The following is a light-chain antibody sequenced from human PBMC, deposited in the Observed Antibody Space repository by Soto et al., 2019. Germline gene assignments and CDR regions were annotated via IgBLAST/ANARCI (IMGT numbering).Light chain of an antibody. V-gene: IGKV1-17*01. CDR3: LQHSTFLLT. CDR2: AAS. CDR1: RGFRNS. Sequence: GDRVAITCHASRGFRNSLAWYQQKAGKAPKLLIFAASSLESGVPSRFSGSGSGTGFTLTISSLQPDDFAIYYCLQHSTFLLTFGQRTKVDI. J-gene: IGKJ1*01.